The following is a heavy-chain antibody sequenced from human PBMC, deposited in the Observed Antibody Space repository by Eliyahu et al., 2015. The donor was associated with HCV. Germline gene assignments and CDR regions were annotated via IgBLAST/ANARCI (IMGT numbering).Heavy chain of an antibody. J-gene: IGHJ5*02. CDR2: XHYSGSX. CDR1: GGSITTYY. V-gene: IGHV4-59*01. D-gene: IGHD6-19*01. Sequence: QVQLQESGPGLVKPSETLSLTCTXSGGSITTYYWSWIRQPPGKGLEWIGYXHYSGSXNXNPSLKSRVNIXVDTSKNQFSLNLTSVTAADTAVYYCASGGGGIAVAGTGGWFDPWGQGTLVTVSS. CDR3: ASGGGGIAVAGTGGWFDP.